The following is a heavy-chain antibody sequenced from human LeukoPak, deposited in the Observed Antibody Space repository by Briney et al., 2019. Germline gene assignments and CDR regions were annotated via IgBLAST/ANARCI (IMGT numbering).Heavy chain of an antibody. D-gene: IGHD5-18*01. CDR1: GFAFGSYS. J-gene: IGHJ4*02. CDR2: ISDSSGCK. V-gene: IGHV3-21*01. Sequence: GGSLRLSCAASGFAFGSYSMNWVRQAPGKGLEWVSSISDSSGCKYHADSVQGRFTTSRDNARNLLFLQMTSLRAEDTAVYYCARDPAPHSAHLPHFDYWGQGILVTVSS. CDR3: ARDPAPHSAHLPHFDY.